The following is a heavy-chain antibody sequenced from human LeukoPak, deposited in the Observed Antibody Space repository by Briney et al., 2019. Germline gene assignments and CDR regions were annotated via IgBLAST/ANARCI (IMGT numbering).Heavy chain of an antibody. CDR2: IYPGDLET. Sequence: GESLKISCKASGYSFTNYWIGWVRQMPGKGLGWMGIIYPGDLETRYSPSFQGLVTISADKSITTAYLQWSGLKASDTAMFYCARQGIPGTGGFSDYWGQGTLVTVSS. CDR3: ARQGIPGTGGFSDY. V-gene: IGHV5-51*01. CDR1: GYSFTNYW. D-gene: IGHD6-13*01. J-gene: IGHJ4*02.